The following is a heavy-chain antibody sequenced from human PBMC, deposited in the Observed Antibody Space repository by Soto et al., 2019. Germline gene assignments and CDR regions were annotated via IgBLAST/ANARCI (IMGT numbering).Heavy chain of an antibody. CDR3: ARDKVMESWSGSTYYYYYCMDV. V-gene: IGHV1-18*04. Sequence: GASVKVSCKASGYTFTSYGISWVRQAPGQGLEWMGWISAYNGNTNYAQKLQGRVTMTTDTSTSTAYMELRSLRSDDTAVYYCARDKVMESWSGSTYYYYYCMDVWGQVITVTVSS. D-gene: IGHD3-3*01. CDR1: GYTFTSYG. CDR2: ISAYNGNT. J-gene: IGHJ6*02.